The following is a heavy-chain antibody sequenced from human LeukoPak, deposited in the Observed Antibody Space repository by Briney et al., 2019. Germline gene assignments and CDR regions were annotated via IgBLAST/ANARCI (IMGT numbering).Heavy chain of an antibody. V-gene: IGHV4-34*01. CDR3: ARVGAVLDYFDY. CDR2: INHSGST. Sequence: SETLSLTCAVYGGSFSGYYWSWIRQPPGKGLEWIGEINHSGSTNYNPSLKSRVTISVDKSKNQFSLKLSSVTAADTAVYYCARVGAVLDYFDYWGQGTLVTVSS. CDR1: GGSFSGYY. J-gene: IGHJ4*02. D-gene: IGHD1-26*01.